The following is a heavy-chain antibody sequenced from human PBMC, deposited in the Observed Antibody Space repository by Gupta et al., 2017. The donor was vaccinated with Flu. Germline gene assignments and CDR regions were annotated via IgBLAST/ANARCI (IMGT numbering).Heavy chain of an antibody. CDR3: ANMERDFWSGYSPYYYYMDV. Sequence: VCQAPGKGLDWVAVISYDGSNKYYADSVKGRFTISRDNSKNTLYLQMNSLRAEDTAVYYCANMERDFWSGYSPYYYYMDVWGKGTTVTVSS. V-gene: IGHV3-30*18. D-gene: IGHD3-3*01. CDR2: ISYDGSNK. J-gene: IGHJ6*03.